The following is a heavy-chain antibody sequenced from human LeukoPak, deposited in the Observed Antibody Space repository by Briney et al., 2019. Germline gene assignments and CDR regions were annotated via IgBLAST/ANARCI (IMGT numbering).Heavy chain of an antibody. CDR3: ASAAGWESAY. CDR2: INQDGSEK. Sequence: GGALRLSCAASGTTFDSHYMTWVRQTPEKGLEWVANINQDGSEKNYVDAVKSRFTSSRDNAKKSLYLQMNSLRAEDPPVYYCASAAGWESAYWGRGTLVTVSS. V-gene: IGHV3-7*01. D-gene: IGHD1-26*01. J-gene: IGHJ4*02. CDR1: GTTFDSHY.